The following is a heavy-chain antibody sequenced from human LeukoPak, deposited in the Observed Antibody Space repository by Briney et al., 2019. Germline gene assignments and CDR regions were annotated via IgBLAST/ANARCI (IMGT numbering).Heavy chain of an antibody. D-gene: IGHD3-22*01. Sequence: SETLSLTCTVSGGSISSGDYYWSWIRQPPGKGLEWIGYIYYSGSTYYNPSLKSRVTISVDTSKNQFSLKLSSVTAADTAVYYCTRDGPRSSGYPDNWGQGTLVTVSS. CDR2: IYYSGST. V-gene: IGHV4-30-4*01. CDR1: GGSISSGDYY. J-gene: IGHJ4*02. CDR3: TRDGPRSSGYPDN.